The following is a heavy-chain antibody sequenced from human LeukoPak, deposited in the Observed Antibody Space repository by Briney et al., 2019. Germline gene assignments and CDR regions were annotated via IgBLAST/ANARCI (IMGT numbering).Heavy chain of an antibody. Sequence: GGSLRLSCAASGFTFNNYLMHWVRQAPGKGLKWVAFIRDDGRNKYYTDSVKGRFTISRDNSKNTLYLQMNSLRAEDTAVYYCARHDNYYVSSGPFDSWGQGTLVTVSS. CDR2: IRDDGRNK. CDR3: ARHDNYYVSSGPFDS. J-gene: IGHJ4*02. CDR1: GFTFNNYL. D-gene: IGHD3-22*01. V-gene: IGHV3-30*02.